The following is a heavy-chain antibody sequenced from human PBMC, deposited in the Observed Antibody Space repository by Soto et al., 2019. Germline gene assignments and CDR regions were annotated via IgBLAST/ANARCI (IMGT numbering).Heavy chain of an antibody. CDR1: GCTCRSYT. CDR3: ARDRGYDAHDYYYNAMDV. J-gene: IGHJ6*02. CDR2: IRGFSPYT. D-gene: IGHD2-15*01. V-gene: IGHV3-21*01. Sequence: GSLLVPCIASGCTCRSYTMNWVRQAPGKGLEWVSAIRGFSPYTFYADSVEGRFTISRDNAKNSLYLQMNRLRAEDTAVYYCARDRGYDAHDYYYNAMDVWGQGTMVTVYS.